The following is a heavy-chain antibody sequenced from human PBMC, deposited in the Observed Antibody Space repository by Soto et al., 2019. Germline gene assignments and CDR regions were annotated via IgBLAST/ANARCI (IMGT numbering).Heavy chain of an antibody. CDR3: ARVRRLVGYFYYYMDV. J-gene: IGHJ6*03. V-gene: IGHV1-18*01. CDR2: ISAYNGNT. Sequence: QVQLLQSGAEVKKPGASVKVSCKASGYTFTNYGITWVRQAPGQGLEWMGWISAYNGNTHYTQRLQGRVTMTTDTSTSTDDMELRGLRSDDTAVYYCARVRRLVGYFYYYMDVWGKGTTVTVSS. D-gene: IGHD6-6*01. CDR1: GYTFTNYG.